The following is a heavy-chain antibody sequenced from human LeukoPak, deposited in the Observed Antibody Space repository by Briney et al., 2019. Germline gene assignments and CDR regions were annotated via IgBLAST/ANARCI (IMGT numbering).Heavy chain of an antibody. CDR1: GFTFSTFG. CDR2: IRYDGTNK. CDR3: AKGYYFDILSGYSSLDS. V-gene: IGHV3-30*02. D-gene: IGHD3-9*01. J-gene: IGHJ4*02. Sequence: GGSLRLSCAASGFAASGFTFSTFGMHWVRQAPGKGLEWVAFIRYDGTNKYYADSVKGRFTISRDDSKNTLCLQMNSLRAEDTAAYYCAKGYYFDILSGYSSLDSWGQGTLVTVSS.